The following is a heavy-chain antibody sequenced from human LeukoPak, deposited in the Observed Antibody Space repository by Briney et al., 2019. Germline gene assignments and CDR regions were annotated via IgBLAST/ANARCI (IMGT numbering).Heavy chain of an antibody. D-gene: IGHD3-22*01. V-gene: IGHV3-23*01. CDR1: GFTFSSYA. J-gene: IGHJ4*02. CDR2: ISGSGGST. Sequence: GASLRLSCAASGFTFSSYAMSWVRQAPGKGLEWVSAISGSGGSTYYADSVKGRFTISRDNSKNTLYPQMNSLRAEDTAVYYCAKTYYYDSGGYYPLDYWGQGTLVTVSS. CDR3: AKTYYYDSGGYYPLDY.